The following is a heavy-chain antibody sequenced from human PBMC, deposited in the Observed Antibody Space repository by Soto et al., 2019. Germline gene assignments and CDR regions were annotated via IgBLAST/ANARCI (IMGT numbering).Heavy chain of an antibody. CDR2: LSYDGSNK. D-gene: IGHD5-18*01. CDR1: GFTFSSYG. V-gene: IGHV3-30*03. CDR3: AREDPSSFGYG. J-gene: IGHJ4*02. Sequence: GGSLRLSCAASGFTFSSYGMHWVRQAPGKGLECVAVLSYDGSNKYYADSVKGRFTISRDNSKSTLYLQMNSLRAEDTAVYYCAREDPSSFGYGWGQGTLVTVSS.